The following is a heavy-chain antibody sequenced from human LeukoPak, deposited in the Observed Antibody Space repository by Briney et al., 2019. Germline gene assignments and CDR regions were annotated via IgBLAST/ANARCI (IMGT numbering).Heavy chain of an antibody. D-gene: IGHD2-2*01. Sequence: GGSLRLSCAASRFTFSTYGMHWVSQAPGKGLEWVANIWEDGSNINYADSVKGRFTISRDNSKNTLYLQMNSLRAEDTAVYYCAKTTDCSGSSCYAAGGHWGQGTLVSVSS. CDR2: IWEDGSNI. CDR3: AKTTDCSGSSCYAAGGH. V-gene: IGHV3-33*06. CDR1: RFTFSTYG. J-gene: IGHJ4*02.